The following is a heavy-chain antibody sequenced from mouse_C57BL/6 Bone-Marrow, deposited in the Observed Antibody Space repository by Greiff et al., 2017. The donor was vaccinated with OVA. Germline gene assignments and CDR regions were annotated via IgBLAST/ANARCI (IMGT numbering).Heavy chain of an antibody. D-gene: IGHD1-1*01. CDR3: ARRGVYGYYAMDY. V-gene: IGHV5-15*04. Sequence: DVKLVESGGGLVQPGGSLKLSCAASGFTFSDYGMAWVRQAPRKGPEWVAFISNLAYSIYYADTVTGRFTISRENAKNTLYLEMSSLRSEDTAMYYCARRGVYGYYAMDYWGQGTSVTVSS. CDR1: GFTFSDYG. J-gene: IGHJ4*01. CDR2: ISNLAYSI.